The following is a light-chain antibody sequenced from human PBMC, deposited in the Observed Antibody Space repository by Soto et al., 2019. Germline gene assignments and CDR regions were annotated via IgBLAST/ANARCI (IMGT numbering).Light chain of an antibody. J-gene: IGLJ1*01. CDR2: SSI. V-gene: IGLV1-44*01. Sequence: QSVLTQPPSASGTPGQRVTISGSGSASNIGSKSVNWYQQFPGTAPKLLIYSSIYRPSGVPARMSASKSGTSASLAISGLQSEDEADYYCAAWDDSLDEYVFGTGTQLTVL. CDR3: AAWDDSLDEYV. CDR1: ASNIGSKS.